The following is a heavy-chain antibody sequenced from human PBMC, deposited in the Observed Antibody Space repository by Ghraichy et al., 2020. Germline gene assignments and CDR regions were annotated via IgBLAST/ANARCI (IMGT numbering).Heavy chain of an antibody. CDR2: IYYSGST. CDR3: ARGGEAVTYFDY. CDR1: GGSISSGGYY. D-gene: IGHD4-17*01. V-gene: IGHV4-31*03. Sequence: SLNISCTVSGGSISSGGYYWSWIRQHPGKGLEWIGYIYYSGSTYYNPSLKSRVTISVDTSKNQFSLKLSSVTAADTAVYYCARGGEAVTYFDYWGQGTLVTVSS. J-gene: IGHJ4*02.